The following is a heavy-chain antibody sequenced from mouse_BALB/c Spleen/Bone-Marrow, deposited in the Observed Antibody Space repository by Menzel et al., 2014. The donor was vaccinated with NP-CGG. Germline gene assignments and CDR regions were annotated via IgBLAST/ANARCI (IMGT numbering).Heavy chain of an antibody. CDR3: ARHAYYDQTEVSFVY. D-gene: IGHD2-4*01. CDR1: GFTVSNYG. J-gene: IGHJ3*01. Sequence: EVMLVESGGGLVKSGGSLKLSCAASGFTVSNYGMSWVRQTPEKRLEWVATISGGGSYTFYSDSVKGRFTISRDNAKNNLYLQLSSLRSEDTALYYCARHAYYDQTEVSFVYWGQGTLVTVSA. CDR2: ISGGGSYT. V-gene: IGHV5-9-2*01.